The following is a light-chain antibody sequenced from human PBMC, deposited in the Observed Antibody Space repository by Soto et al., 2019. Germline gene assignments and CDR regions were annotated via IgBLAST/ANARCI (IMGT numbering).Light chain of an antibody. CDR1: QSVSSSY. CDR3: QQYGSSPGT. CDR2: GAS. J-gene: IGKJ1*01. Sequence: SGRTQYPSTLSWSPGERGTLSCRASQSVSSSYLAWYQQKPGQAPRLLIYGASSRATGIPDRFSGSGSGTDFTLTISRLEPEDFAVYYCQQYGSSPGTFGQGTKVDIK. V-gene: IGKV3-20*01.